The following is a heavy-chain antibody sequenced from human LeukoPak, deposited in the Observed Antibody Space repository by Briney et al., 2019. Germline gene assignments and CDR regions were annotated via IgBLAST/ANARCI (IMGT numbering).Heavy chain of an antibody. J-gene: IGHJ3*02. V-gene: IGHV3-15*01. CDR1: GFTFSNAY. CDR2: VKSKSDGGTT. CDR3: AKEENTKYDAFDI. Sequence: GGSLRLSCAASGFTFSNAYMTWVRQAPGKGLEWVGRVKSKSDGGTTDYAAPVKGRFTISRDDSKNTLYLQMNSLRAEDTAVYYCAKEENTKYDAFDIWGQGTMVTVSS. D-gene: IGHD1/OR15-1a*01.